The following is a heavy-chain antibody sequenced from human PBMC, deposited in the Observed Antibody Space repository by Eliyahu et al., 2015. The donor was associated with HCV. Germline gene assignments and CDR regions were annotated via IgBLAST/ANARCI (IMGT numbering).Heavy chain of an antibody. V-gene: IGHV4-38-2*02. CDR1: GYSISSGFY. J-gene: IGHJ4*02. CDR2: FYHSGNT. CDR3: AREPGSVTSIY. Sequence: QVQLQESGPGLVKPSETLSLTCTVSGYSISSGFYWGWIRQPPGKGLEWIGSFYHSGNTYYNPSLKSRVTISVDTSKNQFSLKLNSVTAADTAVYFCAREPGSVTSIYWGQGTLVTVSS. D-gene: IGHD4-23*01.